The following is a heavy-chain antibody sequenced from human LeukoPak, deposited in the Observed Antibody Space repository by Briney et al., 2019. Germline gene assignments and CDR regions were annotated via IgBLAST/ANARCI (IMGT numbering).Heavy chain of an antibody. J-gene: IGHJ4*02. V-gene: IGHV3-33*01. CDR2: IWYDGSNK. CDR3: ARGGDYDILTGYFLLPLFLFDY. Sequence: GGSLRLSCAASGFTFSSYGMHWVRQAPGKGLEWVAVIWYDGSNKYYADSVKGRFTISRDNSKNTLYLQMNSLRAEDTAVYYCARGGDYDILTGYFLLPLFLFDYWGQGTQVTVSS. CDR1: GFTFSSYG. D-gene: IGHD3-9*01.